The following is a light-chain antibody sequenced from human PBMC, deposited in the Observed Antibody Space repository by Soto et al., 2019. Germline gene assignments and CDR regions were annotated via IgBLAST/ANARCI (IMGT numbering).Light chain of an antibody. CDR3: QQYSSSPIT. CDR2: GAS. J-gene: IGKJ5*01. Sequence: EIVLTQSPGTLSLSPGERATLSCRASQSVTSTYLAWYQQRSGQAPRLLIYGASSRATGIPDRFSGGGSGTDFSLTISRLDPEDFAVYYCQQYSSSPITFGQGTRLEIK. V-gene: IGKV3-20*01. CDR1: QSVTSTY.